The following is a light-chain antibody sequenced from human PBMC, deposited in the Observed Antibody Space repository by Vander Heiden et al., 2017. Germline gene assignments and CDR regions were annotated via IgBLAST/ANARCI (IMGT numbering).Light chain of an antibody. V-gene: IGKV1-17*01. CDR2: SAS. CDR3: LQHNLYPLT. CDR1: QDIRND. Sequence: EMTQSPSALSATVGNRVTITCRASQDIRNDLGWYQQKTGKAPKRLIYSASNLQSGVPSRFSGSGSGTEFTLTISSLQPEDCATYYCLQHNLYPLTFGQGTKVEIK. J-gene: IGKJ1*01.